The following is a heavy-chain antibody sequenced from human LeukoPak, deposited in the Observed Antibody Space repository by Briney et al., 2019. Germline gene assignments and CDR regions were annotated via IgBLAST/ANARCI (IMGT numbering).Heavy chain of an antibody. J-gene: IGHJ3*02. Sequence: GGSLRLSCAASGFTFSSNTMNWVRQAPGKGLEWVPCISSSSSYKYYADSVKGRFTISRDNANNSLYLQMNSLRAEDTAVYYCARATTVTTGAFDIWGQGTMVTVSS. CDR3: ARATTVTTGAFDI. D-gene: IGHD4-17*01. CDR1: GFTFSSNT. V-gene: IGHV3-21*01. CDR2: ISSSSSYK.